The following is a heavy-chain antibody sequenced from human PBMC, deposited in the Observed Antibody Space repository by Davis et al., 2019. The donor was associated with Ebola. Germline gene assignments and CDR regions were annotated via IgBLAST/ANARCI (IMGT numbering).Heavy chain of an antibody. J-gene: IGHJ5*02. Sequence: ASVKVSCKASGYTFTGYYMHWVRQAPGQGLEWMGWINPNSGGTNYAQKFQGRVTMTRDTSISTAYMELSRLRSDDTAVYYCARESSPKAGTLGGDWFDPWGQGTLVTVSS. CDR2: INPNSGGT. V-gene: IGHV1-2*02. CDR1: GYTFTGYY. D-gene: IGHD6-13*01. CDR3: ARESSPKAGTLGGDWFDP.